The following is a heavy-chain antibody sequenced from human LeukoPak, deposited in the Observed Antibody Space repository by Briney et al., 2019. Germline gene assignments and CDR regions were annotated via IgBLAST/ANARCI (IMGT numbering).Heavy chain of an antibody. CDR1: GFTFSSYE. Sequence: GGSLRLSCAASGFTFSSYEMNWVRQAPGKGLEWVSYISSSGTTIYYADSVKGRFTISRDNAKNSLYLQMNSLRAEDTAVYYCARKYCSTTSCLFDNWGQGTLVTVSS. D-gene: IGHD2-2*01. CDR2: ISSSGTTI. J-gene: IGHJ4*02. V-gene: IGHV3-48*03. CDR3: ARKYCSTTSCLFDN.